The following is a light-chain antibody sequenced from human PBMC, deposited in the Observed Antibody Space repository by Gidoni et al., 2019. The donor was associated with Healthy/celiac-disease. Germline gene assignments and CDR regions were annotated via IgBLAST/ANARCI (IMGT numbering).Light chain of an antibody. Sequence: DIQMTQSPSSLSASVGDRVTITCRASQSISSYLNWYQQKPGKAPKLLIYAASSLQSGVPSRFSGSGSGTDFTRTISSLQPEDFATYYCQQSRTFGQGTKVEIK. CDR3: QQSRT. CDR2: AAS. J-gene: IGKJ1*01. CDR1: QSISSY. V-gene: IGKV1-39*01.